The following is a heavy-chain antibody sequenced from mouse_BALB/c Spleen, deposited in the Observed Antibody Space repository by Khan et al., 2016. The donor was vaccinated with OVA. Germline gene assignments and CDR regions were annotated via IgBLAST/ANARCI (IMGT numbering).Heavy chain of an antibody. CDR1: GFTFSSFG. CDR2: INSGSSTI. V-gene: IGHV5-17*02. Sequence: EVQLQESGGGLVQPGGSRKLSCAASGFTFSSFGMHWVRQAPEQGLEWVAYINSGSSTIYYADQVKGRFTISRDHPKNTLFLQMTSLRSEDTAMYDCARGSWAYWGQGTTLTVSS. CDR3: ARGSWAY. J-gene: IGHJ2*01. D-gene: IGHD4-1*01.